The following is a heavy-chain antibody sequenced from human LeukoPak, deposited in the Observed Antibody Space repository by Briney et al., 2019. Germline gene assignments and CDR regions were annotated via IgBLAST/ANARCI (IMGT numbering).Heavy chain of an antibody. D-gene: IGHD7-27*01. CDR1: GFTFSSYD. J-gene: IGHJ4*02. Sequence: PGRPLRLSCAASGFTFSSYDMHWVRQAPGKGLEWVAVISYDGSNKYHADSVKGRFTISRDNSKNTMYLQMNSLRAEDTAVYYCAKDASNWGLSFRDLEYWGQGTLVTVSS. V-gene: IGHV3-30*18. CDR2: ISYDGSNK. CDR3: AKDASNWGLSFRDLEY.